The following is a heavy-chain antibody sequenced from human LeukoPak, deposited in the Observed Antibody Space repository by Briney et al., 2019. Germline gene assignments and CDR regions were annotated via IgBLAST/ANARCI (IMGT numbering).Heavy chain of an antibody. V-gene: IGHV3-53*01. CDR2: IYSGGST. D-gene: IGHD3-16*01. CDR1: GFTVSNNY. J-gene: IGHJ3*02. Sequence: PGGSLRLSCTASGFTVSNNYVNWVRQAPGKGLEWVSVIYSGGSTYYADSVKGRFTISRDNPKNTLYLQMNSLRVEDTAVYYCARDALTDYSRAFAIWGQGTMVTVSS. CDR3: ARDALTDYSRAFAI.